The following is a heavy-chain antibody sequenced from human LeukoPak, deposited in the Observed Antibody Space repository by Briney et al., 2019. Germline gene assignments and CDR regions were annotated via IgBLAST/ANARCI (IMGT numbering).Heavy chain of an antibody. V-gene: IGHV1-69*13. CDR3: ARDFFSGHSPGLAYY. J-gene: IGHJ4*02. Sequence: SVKVSCKASGGTFSSYAISWVRQAPGQGLEWMGGIIPIFGTANYAQKFQGRVTITADESTSTAYMELSSLRSEDTAVYYCARDFFSGHSPGLAYYWGQGTLVTVSS. CDR2: IIPIFGTA. D-gene: IGHD2-21*01. CDR1: GGTFSSYA.